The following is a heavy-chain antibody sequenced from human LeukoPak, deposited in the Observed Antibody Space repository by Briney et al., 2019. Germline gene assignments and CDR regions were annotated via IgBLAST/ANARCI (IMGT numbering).Heavy chain of an antibody. CDR2: IGTAGDT. CDR1: GFNFSNHH. Sequence: GGSLRLSCAASGFNFSNHHMHLVRQAPGKGLEWVSGIGTAGDTYSPASVKGRFTISRENAKNSLYLQMNSLSAGDTAVYYCASSPAYSSGWYAIDNWGQGTLVTVSS. V-gene: IGHV3-13*01. D-gene: IGHD6-13*01. CDR3: ASSPAYSSGWYAIDN. J-gene: IGHJ4*02.